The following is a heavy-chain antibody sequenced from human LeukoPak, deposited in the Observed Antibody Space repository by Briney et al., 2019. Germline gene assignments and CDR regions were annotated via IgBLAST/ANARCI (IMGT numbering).Heavy chain of an antibody. CDR1: GGSFTNYF. D-gene: IGHD3-22*01. CDR3: ARRRVTVIVVSTFDS. CDR2: VADYGSV. J-gene: IGHJ4*02. Sequence: PSETLSLTCAVYGGSFTNYFWSWVRQSPGKGLEWIGEVADYGSVNYNPSLQSRVTISLDTSKNQFSLKVSSMTAADTAVYYCARRRVTVIVVSTFDSWGQGTLVTVSS. V-gene: IGHV4-34*01.